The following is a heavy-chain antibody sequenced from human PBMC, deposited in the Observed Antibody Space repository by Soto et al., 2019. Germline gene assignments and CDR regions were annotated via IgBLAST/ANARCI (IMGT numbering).Heavy chain of an antibody. J-gene: IGHJ4*01. V-gene: IGHV3-30*03. CDR3: ARSDVDCSGGTCFSFGFDY. D-gene: IGHD2-15*01. CDR2: TSYDGSTE. CDR1: GFVFSKYG. Sequence: GGSLRLSCTASGFVFSKYGMHWVRQAPGKGLEWVAVTSYDGSTEFYAESVKGRFTVSRDNSENTLYLQMNSLRVGDTAGYFCARSDVDCSGGTCFSFGFDYWGQGTPVTVSS.